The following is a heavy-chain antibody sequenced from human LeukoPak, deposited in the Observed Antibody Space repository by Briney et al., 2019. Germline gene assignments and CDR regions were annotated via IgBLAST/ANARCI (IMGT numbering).Heavy chain of an antibody. CDR3: ARAINFIVGATFDY. D-gene: IGHD1-26*01. Sequence: ASVTVSCTASGYTFTSYGISWVRQAPGQGLEWMGWISAYNGNTNYAQKLQGRVTMTTDTSTSTAYMELRSLRSDDTAVYYCARAINFIVGATFDYWGQGTLVTVSS. CDR2: ISAYNGNT. V-gene: IGHV1-18*01. J-gene: IGHJ4*02. CDR1: GYTFTSYG.